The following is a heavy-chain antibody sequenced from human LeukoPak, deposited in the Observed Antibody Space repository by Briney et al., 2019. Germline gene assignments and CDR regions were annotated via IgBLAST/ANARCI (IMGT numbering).Heavy chain of an antibody. J-gene: IGHJ4*02. CDR1: GGSISSGSYY. CDR3: ARGLYGDYGDY. D-gene: IGHD4-17*01. CDR2: IYTSGST. Sequence: SETLSLTCTVSGGSISSGSYYGSWIRQPAGKGLEWIGRIYTSGSTNYNPSLKSRVTISVDTSKNQFSLKLSSVTAADTAVYYCARGLYGDYGDYWGQGTLVTVSS. V-gene: IGHV4-61*02.